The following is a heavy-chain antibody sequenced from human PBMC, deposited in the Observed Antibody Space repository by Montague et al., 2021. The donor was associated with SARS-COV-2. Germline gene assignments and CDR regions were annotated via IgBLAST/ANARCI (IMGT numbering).Heavy chain of an antibody. CDR1: GFSFGSYW. CDR3: VGGRNGYNDGESDY. J-gene: IGHJ4*02. V-gene: IGHV3-7*03. Sequence: SLRLSCAASGFSFGSYWMKWVRQAPGKGLEWVANINQDGSRIHYVDSVKGRFTISRDNAQNSLHLQMNSLRVEDTAIYFCVGGRNGYNDGESDYWGQGTLVTVSS. D-gene: IGHD5-12*01. CDR2: INQDGSRI.